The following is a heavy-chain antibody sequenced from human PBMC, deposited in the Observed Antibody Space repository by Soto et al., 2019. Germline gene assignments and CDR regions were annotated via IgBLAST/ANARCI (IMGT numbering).Heavy chain of an antibody. J-gene: IGHJ4*02. Sequence: GSLRLSCGTXGFIFSSHWMTWVRQAPGKGLEWVADIKPDGSDKHYVDSVKGRFTISRDNAEHSLYLQMSSLRAKDTAVYYCARLYGSVSTFDYWGQGTLVTVS. CDR3: ARLYGSVSTFDY. V-gene: IGHV3-7*01. CDR1: GFIFSSHW. D-gene: IGHD6-25*01. CDR2: IKPDGSDK.